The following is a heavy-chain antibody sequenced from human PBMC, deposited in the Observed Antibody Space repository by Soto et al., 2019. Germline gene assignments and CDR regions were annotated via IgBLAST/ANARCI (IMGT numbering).Heavy chain of an antibody. CDR1: GFTFSSYG. CDR2: IWYDGSNK. CDR3: ARGNQADHDAFDI. Sequence: QVQLVESGGGVVQPGRSLRLSCAASGFTFSSYGMHWVRQAPGKGLEWVAVIWYDGSNKYYADSVKGRFTISRDNSKNTLYLQMNSLRAEDTAVYYCARGNQADHDAFDIWGQGTMVTVSS. D-gene: IGHD2-2*01. V-gene: IGHV3-33*01. J-gene: IGHJ3*02.